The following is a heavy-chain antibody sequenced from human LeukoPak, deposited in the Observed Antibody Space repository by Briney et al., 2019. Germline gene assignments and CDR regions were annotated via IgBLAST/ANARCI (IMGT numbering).Heavy chain of an antibody. CDR3: ARAPIVVVPAAHLYYYYGMDV. CDR1: GGSISSYY. J-gene: IGHJ6*02. Sequence: PSETLPLTCTVSGGSISSYYWSWIRQPPGKGLEWIGYIYYSGSTNYNPSLKSRVTILVDTSKNQFSLKLSSVTAADTAVYYCARAPIVVVPAAHLYYYYGMDVWGQGTTVTVSS. D-gene: IGHD2-2*01. CDR2: IYYSGST. V-gene: IGHV4-59*01.